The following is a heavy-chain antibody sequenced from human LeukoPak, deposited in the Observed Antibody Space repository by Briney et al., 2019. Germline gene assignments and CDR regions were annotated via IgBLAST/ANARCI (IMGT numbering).Heavy chain of an antibody. J-gene: IGHJ4*02. Sequence: SETLSLTCTVSGGSISSYYWSWIRQSPGKGLEWIGYFSYSGSTHYSPSLTSRVAISVDTSRNQLSLKLRSVTAADTAVYYCAKDPAAAGTYYWGQGTLVTVSS. CDR1: GGSISSYY. CDR2: FSYSGST. CDR3: AKDPAAAGTYY. V-gene: IGHV4-59*12. D-gene: IGHD6-13*01.